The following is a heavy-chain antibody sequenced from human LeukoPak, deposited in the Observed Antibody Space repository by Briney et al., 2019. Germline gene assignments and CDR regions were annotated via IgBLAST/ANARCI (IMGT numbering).Heavy chain of an antibody. CDR3: AKGSKAATLFLDYYYYYMDV. CDR1: GGSISSGSYY. Sequence: SETLSLTCTVSGGSISSGSYYWSWIRQPAGKGLEWIGRIYTSGSTNYNPSLKSRVTISVGTSKNQFSLKLSSVAAADTAVYYCAKGSKAATLFLDYYYYYMDVWGKGTTVTVSS. D-gene: IGHD6-6*01. J-gene: IGHJ6*03. CDR2: IYTSGST. V-gene: IGHV4-61*02.